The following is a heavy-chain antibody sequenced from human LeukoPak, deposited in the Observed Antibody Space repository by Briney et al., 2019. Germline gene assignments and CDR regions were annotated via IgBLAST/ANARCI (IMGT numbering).Heavy chain of an antibody. V-gene: IGHV1-18*01. CDR3: ARDEGYYDSSGSSGY. J-gene: IGHJ4*02. Sequence: GASVKVSCKASGYTFTSYGISWVRQAPGQGLEWMGWISAYNGNTNYAQKLQGRVTMTTDTSTSTAYMELRSLRSDDTAVYYCARDEGYYDSSGSSGYWGQGTLVTVSS. D-gene: IGHD3-22*01. CDR1: GYTFTSYG. CDR2: ISAYNGNT.